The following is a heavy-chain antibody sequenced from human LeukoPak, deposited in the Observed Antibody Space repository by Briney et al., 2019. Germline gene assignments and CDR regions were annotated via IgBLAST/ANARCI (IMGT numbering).Heavy chain of an antibody. CDR1: GGSISSYY. D-gene: IGHD6-6*01. CDR2: IYYSGST. J-gene: IGHJ4*02. V-gene: IGHV4-59*01. CDR3: ARAPYSSSSIAFDY. Sequence: SETLSLTCTVSGGSISSYYWSWIRQPPGKGLEWVGYIYYSGSTNYNPSLKSRVTISVDTSKNQFSLKLSSVTAADTAVYYCARAPYSSSSIAFDYWGQGTLVTVSS.